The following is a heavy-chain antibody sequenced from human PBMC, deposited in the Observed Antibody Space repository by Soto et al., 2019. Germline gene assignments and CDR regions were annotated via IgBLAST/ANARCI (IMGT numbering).Heavy chain of an antibody. CDR3: AKDWGEAGYCARTSCLYYFDY. V-gene: IGHV3-23*01. CDR2: ISDSGIK. D-gene: IGHD2-2*03. CDR1: GFTFNNFA. J-gene: IGHJ4*02. Sequence: EVQLLESGGGLVQPGGSLRISCEASGFTFNNFAMSWVRQAPGKGLEWVSTISDSGIKYYANSVKGRFTVSRDNSKNTLYVQMSRLRAECTAVYYCAKDWGEAGYCARTSCLYYFDYCGQGPLDTVSS.